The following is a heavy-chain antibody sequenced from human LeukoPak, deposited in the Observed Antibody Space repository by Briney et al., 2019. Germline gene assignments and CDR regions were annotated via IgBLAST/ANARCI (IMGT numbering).Heavy chain of an antibody. CDR2: ISGSGGST. D-gene: IGHD6-19*01. CDR1: GFTVSSNY. Sequence: PGGSLRLSCAASGFTVSSNYMSWVRQAPGKGLEWVSAISGSGGSTYYADSVKGRFAISRDNSKNTLYLQMNSLRAEDTAVYYCAKVDGAVALYYFDYWGQGSLVTVSS. J-gene: IGHJ4*02. CDR3: AKVDGAVALYYFDY. V-gene: IGHV3-23*01.